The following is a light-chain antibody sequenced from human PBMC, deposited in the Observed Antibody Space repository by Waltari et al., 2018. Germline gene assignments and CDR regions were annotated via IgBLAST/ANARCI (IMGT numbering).Light chain of an antibody. CDR3: QQHRNWPLT. CDR2: DAS. J-gene: IGKJ5*01. V-gene: IGKV3-11*01. Sequence: VLTRSPATLSLSPGARATLSCRASQNVINFLAWYQQKPGRAHRLLIYDASQRATGIPARFRGSGSGTDFTLTISSLEPEDFAVYYCQQHRNWPLTFGQGTRLDIQ. CDR1: QNVINF.